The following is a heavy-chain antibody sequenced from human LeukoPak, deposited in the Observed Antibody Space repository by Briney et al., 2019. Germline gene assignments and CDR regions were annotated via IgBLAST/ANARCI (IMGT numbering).Heavy chain of an antibody. CDR3: VRESYKDRDYYYYIDV. J-gene: IGHJ6*03. V-gene: IGHV4-31*03. Sequence: SETLSLTCTVSGGSISSGAYYWSWIRQHPGKGLEWIGYIYYSGSTYYNPSLQSRVTISVDTSNNQFSLKLSSVTAADTAVYYCVRESYKDRDYYYYIDVWGKGTTVTVSS. CDR2: IYYSGST. D-gene: IGHD1-14*01. CDR1: GGSISSGAYY.